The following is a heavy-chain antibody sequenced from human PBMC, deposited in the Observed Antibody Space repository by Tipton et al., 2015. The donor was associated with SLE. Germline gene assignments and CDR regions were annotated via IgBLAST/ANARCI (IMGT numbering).Heavy chain of an antibody. CDR3: ARLGAASGRRWFDP. CDR2: IFYSGST. CDR1: GDSIISGAYY. D-gene: IGHD6-13*01. Sequence: TLSLTCTVSGDSIISGAYYWSWLRQRPGKGLEWIGHIFYSGSTYYNPSLESRLTISIDRSENQFSLGLNSVTDADTAVYYCARLGAASGRRWFDPWGQGTLVTVSS. V-gene: IGHV4-31*03. J-gene: IGHJ5*02.